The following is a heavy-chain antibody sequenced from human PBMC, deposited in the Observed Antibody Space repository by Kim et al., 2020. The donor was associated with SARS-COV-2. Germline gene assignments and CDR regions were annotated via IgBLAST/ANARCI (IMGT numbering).Heavy chain of an antibody. D-gene: IGHD2-8*01. CDR2: T. CDR3: AATGYARMDV. V-gene: IGHV1-8*01. J-gene: IGHJ6*04. Sequence: TGYEQKFQGRVTITRNTSRSTAYMELSSLRSEDTAVYYCAATGYARMDVWGEGTTVTVSS.